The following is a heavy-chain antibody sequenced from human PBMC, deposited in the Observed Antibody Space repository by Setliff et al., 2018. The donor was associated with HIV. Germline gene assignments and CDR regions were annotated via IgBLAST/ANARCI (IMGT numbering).Heavy chain of an antibody. CDR1: GGSISSSNW. CDR2: IYHNGST. V-gene: IGHV4-4*02. J-gene: IGHJ4*02. Sequence: SETLSLTCAVSGGSISSSNWWSWVRQPPGKGLEWIGGIYHNGSTNYNPPPKNRVTISVDKSKSQLSLRLSSVPAADAAVYYCAGDLAWPGYFDWWRQGTLVTVPQ. CDR3: AGDLAWPGYFDW. D-gene: IGHD3-10*01.